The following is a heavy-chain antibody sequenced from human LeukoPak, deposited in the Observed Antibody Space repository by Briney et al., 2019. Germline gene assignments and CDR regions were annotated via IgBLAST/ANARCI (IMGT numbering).Heavy chain of an antibody. D-gene: IGHD3-16*01. CDR1: NGSISSYH. Sequence: PSETLSLTCTVSNGSISSYHWSWVRQPPGKGLEWIGYILTSGTTNYNPSLKSRLTISVDTSKNQFSLKLSSVTAADTAVYYCARQRGGDGRYYGMDVWGQGTTVTVSS. V-gene: IGHV4-4*09. CDR2: ILTSGTT. J-gene: IGHJ6*02. CDR3: ARQRGGDGRYYGMDV.